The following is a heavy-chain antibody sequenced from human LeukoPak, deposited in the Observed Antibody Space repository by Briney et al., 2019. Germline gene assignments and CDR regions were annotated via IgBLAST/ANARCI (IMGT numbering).Heavy chain of an antibody. CDR1: GFTFNNYG. Sequence: GGSLRLSCAASGFTFNNYGMHWVRQAPGKGLEWVALVWYDGTNKYYGDSVKGRFTISRDNSKNTLYLQMNSLRAEDTAVYYCARGRFGELSVATFDIWGQGTMVTVSS. V-gene: IGHV3-33*01. D-gene: IGHD3-10*01. J-gene: IGHJ3*02. CDR2: VWYDGTNK. CDR3: ARGRFGELSVATFDI.